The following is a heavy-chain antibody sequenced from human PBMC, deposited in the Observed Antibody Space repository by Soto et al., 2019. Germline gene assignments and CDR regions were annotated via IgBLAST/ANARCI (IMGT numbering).Heavy chain of an antibody. CDR1: GFTFSDYY. D-gene: IGHD2-2*01. Sequence: PGGSLRLSCAASGFTFSDYYMSWIRQAPGKGLEWVSYISSSSYTNYADSVKGRFTISRDNAKNSLYLQMNSLRAEDTAVYYCARVPIVVVPAAFTSWFDPWGQGTLVTVSS. CDR3: ARVPIVVVPAAFTSWFDP. CDR2: ISSSSYT. V-gene: IGHV3-11*06. J-gene: IGHJ5*02.